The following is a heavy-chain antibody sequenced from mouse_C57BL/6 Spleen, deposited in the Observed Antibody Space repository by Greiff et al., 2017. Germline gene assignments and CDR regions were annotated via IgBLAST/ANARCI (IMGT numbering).Heavy chain of an antibody. J-gene: IGHJ2*01. Sequence: QVQLQQPGAELVRPGSSVKLSCKASGYNFTSYWMHWVKQRPIQGLEWIGNIDPSDSETPYNQKFKDKATLTVDKYSSTAYMQLSSLTYEDSAVYYCARSGLGRPYVGYWGQGTTLTVSS. CDR1: GYNFTSYW. CDR3: ARSGLGRPYVGY. D-gene: IGHD4-1*01. CDR2: IDPSDSET. V-gene: IGHV1-52*01.